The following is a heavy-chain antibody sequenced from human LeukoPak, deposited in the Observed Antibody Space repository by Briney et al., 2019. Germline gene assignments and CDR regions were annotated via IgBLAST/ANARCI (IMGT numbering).Heavy chain of an antibody. J-gene: IGHJ3*02. CDR3: ASRGSYGKSAFDI. CDR2: IIPIFGTA. Sequence: SVKVSCKASGGTFSSYAISWVRQAPGQGLEWMGGIIPIFGTANYAQKFQGRVTITADKSTSTAYMELSSLRSEDTAVYYCASRGSYGKSAFDIWGQGTMVTVSS. D-gene: IGHD1-26*01. CDR1: GGTFSSYA. V-gene: IGHV1-69*06.